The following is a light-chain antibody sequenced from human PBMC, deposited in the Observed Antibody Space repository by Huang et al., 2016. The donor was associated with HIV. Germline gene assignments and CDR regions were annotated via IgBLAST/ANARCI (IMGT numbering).Light chain of an antibody. CDR2: DAA. V-gene: IGKV3-11*01. Sequence: ETVLTQSPATLSLSPGERATLSCRASQSISSYLTWFQQKPGQAPRLLIYDAANRATGSPARFSGSGSGTDFTLTISSLEPEDFAVYYCQQRIDWPFTFGPGTKVDIK. J-gene: IGKJ3*01. CDR1: QSISSY. CDR3: QQRIDWPFT.